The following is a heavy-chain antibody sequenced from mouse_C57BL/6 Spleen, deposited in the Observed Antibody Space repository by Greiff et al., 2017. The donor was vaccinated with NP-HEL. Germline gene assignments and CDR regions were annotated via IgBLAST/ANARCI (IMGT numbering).Heavy chain of an antibody. CDR3: VTTVVANYFDY. CDR2: IDPSDSET. J-gene: IGHJ2*01. D-gene: IGHD1-1*01. CDR1: GYTFTSYW. Sequence: QVQLKQPGAELVRPGSSVKLSCKASGYTFTSYWMHWVKQRPIQGLEWIGNIDPSDSETHYNQKFKDKATLTVDKSSSTAYMQLSSLTSEDSAVYYCVTTVVANYFDYWGQGTTLTVSS. V-gene: IGHV1-52*01.